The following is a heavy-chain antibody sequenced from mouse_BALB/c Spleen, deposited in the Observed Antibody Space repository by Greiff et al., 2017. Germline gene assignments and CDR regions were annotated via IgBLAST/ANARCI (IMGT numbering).Heavy chain of an antibody. CDR2: ILPGSGIT. CDR3: ARRDDGYYGGYAMDY. J-gene: IGHJ4*01. Sequence: QVQLQQSGAELMKPGASVKISCKATGYTFSSYWIEWVKQRPGHGLEWIGEILPGSGITNYNEKFKGKATFTADTSSNTAYMQLSSLTSEDSAVYYCARRDDGYYGGYAMDYWGQGTSVTVSS. CDR1: GYTFSSYW. D-gene: IGHD2-3*01. V-gene: IGHV1-9*01.